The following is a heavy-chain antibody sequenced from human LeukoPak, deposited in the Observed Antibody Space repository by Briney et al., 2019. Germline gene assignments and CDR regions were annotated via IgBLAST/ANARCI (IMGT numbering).Heavy chain of an antibody. CDR2: ISSSGSTI. J-gene: IGHJ4*02. V-gene: IGHV3-11*01. CDR1: GFTFSDYY. Sequence: GGSLRLSCAASGFTFSDYYMSWIRQAPGKGLEWVSYISSSGSTIYYADSVKGRFTISRDNAKNTLYLQMNSLRAEDTAVYYCAKDRPAHYDFWSGYNYFDYWGQGTLVTVSS. D-gene: IGHD3-3*01. CDR3: AKDRPAHYDFWSGYNYFDY.